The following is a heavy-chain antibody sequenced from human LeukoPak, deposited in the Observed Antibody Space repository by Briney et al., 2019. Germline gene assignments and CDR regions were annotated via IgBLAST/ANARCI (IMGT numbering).Heavy chain of an antibody. CDR3: ARNGRNVDCGGDCYSFDP. CDR1: GGSISNYY. D-gene: IGHD2-21*02. V-gene: IGHV4-4*07. J-gene: IGHJ5*02. CDR2: IYSSGST. Sequence: PSETLSLTCTVSGGSISNYYWSWIRQPAGTGLEWIGRIYSSGSTDYHPSLRSRVIMSVDTSRNQFSLKLNSVTAADTAVYYCARNGRNVDCGGDCYSFDPWGQGTLVTVSS.